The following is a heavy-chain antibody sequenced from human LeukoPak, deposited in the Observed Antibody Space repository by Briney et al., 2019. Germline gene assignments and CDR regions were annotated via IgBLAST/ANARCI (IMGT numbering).Heavy chain of an antibody. Sequence: PGGSLRLSCAASGFTFSSYGMHWVRQAPGKGLEWVAVIWYDGSNKYYADSVKGRFTISRDNSKNTLYLQMNSLRAEDTAVYYCARDMDYRPIGSYYYGYWGQGTLVTVSS. J-gene: IGHJ4*02. CDR1: GFTFSSYG. D-gene: IGHD1-26*01. CDR3: ARDMDYRPIGSYYYGY. V-gene: IGHV3-30*19. CDR2: IWYDGSNK.